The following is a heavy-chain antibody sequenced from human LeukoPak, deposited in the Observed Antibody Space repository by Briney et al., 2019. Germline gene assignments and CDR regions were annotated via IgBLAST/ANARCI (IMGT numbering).Heavy chain of an antibody. CDR2: INHSGST. Sequence: PSETLSLTXAVYGGSFRGYYWSWIRQPPGKGLEWIGEINHSGSTNYNPSLKSRVTISVDTSKNQFSLKLSSVTAADTAVYYCAKYSSSPNWFDPWGQGTLVTVSS. CDR3: AKYSSSPNWFDP. CDR1: GGSFRGYY. D-gene: IGHD6-6*01. J-gene: IGHJ5*02. V-gene: IGHV4-34*01.